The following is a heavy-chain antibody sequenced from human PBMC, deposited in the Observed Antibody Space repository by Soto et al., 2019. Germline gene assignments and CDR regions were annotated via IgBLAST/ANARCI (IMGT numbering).Heavy chain of an antibody. J-gene: IGHJ4*02. D-gene: IGHD2-2*01. V-gene: IGHV4-39*01. CDR3: AGQDVVVLPLTSAYLDH. CDR1: GGSISSRSYL. Sequence: QLQLQESGPGLVKPSETLSLTCTVSGGSISSRSYLWGWIRQPPGQGLEWIGVMLYSGGTYYNPSLKSRVNLSVDKSKNKFSLELTSVTDADTAVDYGAGQDVVVLPLTSAYLDHWGRGTLVTVSS. CDR2: MLYSGGT.